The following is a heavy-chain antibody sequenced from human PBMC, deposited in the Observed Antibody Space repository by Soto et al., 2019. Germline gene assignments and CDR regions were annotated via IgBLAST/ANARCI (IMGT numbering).Heavy chain of an antibody. J-gene: IGHJ4*02. V-gene: IGHV4-59*01. D-gene: IGHD3-16*02. CDR2: IYYSGST. CDR1: GGSISSYY. Sequence: PSETLSLTCTVSGGSISSYYWSWIRQPPGKGLEWIGYIYYSGSTNYNPSLKSRVTISVDTSKNQFSLKLSSVTAADTAVYYCARIGGLHLGELSLQFDYWGQGTLVTVS. CDR3: ARIGGLHLGELSLQFDY.